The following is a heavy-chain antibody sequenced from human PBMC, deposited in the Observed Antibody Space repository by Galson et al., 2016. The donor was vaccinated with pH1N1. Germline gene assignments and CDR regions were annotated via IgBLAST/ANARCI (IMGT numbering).Heavy chain of an antibody. J-gene: IGHJ4*02. CDR1: GFTFRSYA. CDR3: AKDKRSGWSVVGGFMDH. Sequence: SLRLSCAVSGFTFRSYAMNWVRQAPGKGPEWVSVISGSGTIHYADSVRGRFTISSDNSNNTIYLHMNSLRAEDTGIYYCAKDKRSGWSVVGGFMDHWGQGTLVTVSS. CDR2: ISGSGTI. V-gene: IGHV3-23*01. D-gene: IGHD6-19*01.